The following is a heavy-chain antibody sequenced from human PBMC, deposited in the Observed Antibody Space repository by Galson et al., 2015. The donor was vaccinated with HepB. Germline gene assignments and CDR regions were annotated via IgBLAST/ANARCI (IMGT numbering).Heavy chain of an antibody. J-gene: IGHJ4*02. D-gene: IGHD5-12*01. Sequence: SLRLSCAASGFTFSSRSMTWVRQTPGKGLEWVSYISGTSSTIYYADSVKGRFTISRDNAENSLYLQMNSLRVEDTAVYYCARVGNYDQFDYWGQGTLVTVSS. CDR2: ISGTSSTI. CDR1: GFTFSSRS. V-gene: IGHV3-48*01. CDR3: ARVGNYDQFDY.